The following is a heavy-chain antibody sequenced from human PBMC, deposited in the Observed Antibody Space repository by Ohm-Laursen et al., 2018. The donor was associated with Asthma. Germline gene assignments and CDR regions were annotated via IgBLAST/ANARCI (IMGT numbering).Heavy chain of an antibody. D-gene: IGHD7-27*01. J-gene: IGHJ4*02. CDR3: ATTLGMGYYFDY. Sequence: SLRLSCAASGFTFDDYAMHWVRQAPGKGLEWVSGISWNSGSIGYADSVKGRFTISRDNAKNSLYLQMNSLRAEDTALYYCATTLGMGYYFDYWGQGTLVTVSS. V-gene: IGHV3-9*01. CDR2: ISWNSGSI. CDR1: GFTFDDYA.